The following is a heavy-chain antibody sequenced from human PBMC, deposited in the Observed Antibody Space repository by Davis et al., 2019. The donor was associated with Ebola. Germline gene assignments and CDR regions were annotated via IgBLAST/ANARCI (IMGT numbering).Heavy chain of an antibody. V-gene: IGHV4-34*01. CDR2: INHSGST. J-gene: IGHJ4*02. CDR3: ARVRYYGSGSPIDY. D-gene: IGHD3-10*01. CDR1: RGSFSGYY. Sequence: SETLSLTCAVYRGSFSGYYWSWIRQPPGKGLEWIGEINHSGSTNYNPSLKSRVTISVDTSKNQFSLKLSSVTAADTAVYYCARVRYYGSGSPIDYWGQGTLVTVSS.